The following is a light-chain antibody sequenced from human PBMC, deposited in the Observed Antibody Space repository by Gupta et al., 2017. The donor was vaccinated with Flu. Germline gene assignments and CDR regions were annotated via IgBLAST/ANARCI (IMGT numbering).Light chain of an antibody. CDR2: KGS. V-gene: IGKV1-5*03. J-gene: IGKJ1*01. CDR3: QQYDSYLRT. Sequence: DIQMTQPPSTLSASVGDRVTITCRASQSISSWLAWYQQKPGKAPKLLIYKGSSLESGVPSRFSGSGSGTEFTLTISSLQPDDIATYYCQQYDSYLRTFGQGTKVEIK. CDR1: QSISSW.